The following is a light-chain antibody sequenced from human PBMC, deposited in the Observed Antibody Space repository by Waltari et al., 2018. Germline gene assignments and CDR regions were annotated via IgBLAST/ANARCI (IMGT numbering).Light chain of an antibody. V-gene: IGLV2-23*02. CDR2: EVS. CDR1: SSDVGSYNL. CDR3: CSYAGSSTFNV. J-gene: IGLJ1*01. Sequence: QSALTQPASVSGSPGQSITISCTGTSSDVGSYNLVSWYQQHPGKAPKLMIYEVSKRPSWVSNRFSRYKSGNTASLTISVLQAEDEADYYCCSYAGSSTFNVFGTGTKVTVL.